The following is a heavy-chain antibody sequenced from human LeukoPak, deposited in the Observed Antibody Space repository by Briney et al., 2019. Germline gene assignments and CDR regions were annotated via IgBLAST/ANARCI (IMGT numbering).Heavy chain of an antibody. Sequence: SETLSLTCAVYGGSFSGYYWSWIRQPPGKGLEWIGEINHSGSTNYNPSLRSRVTISVDTSKYQFSLKLSSVNAADSAVYYCARGGVAAGRRINWFDPWGQGTLVTVSS. CDR1: GGSFSGYY. J-gene: IGHJ5*02. D-gene: IGHD6-13*01. CDR2: INHSGST. CDR3: ARGGVAAGRRINWFDP. V-gene: IGHV4-34*01.